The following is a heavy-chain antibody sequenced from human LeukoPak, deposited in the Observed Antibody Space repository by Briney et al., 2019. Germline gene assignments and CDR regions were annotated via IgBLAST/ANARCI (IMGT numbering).Heavy chain of an antibody. D-gene: IGHD3-10*01. CDR2: IRSSGLYT. CDR3: ARVSSIDY. V-gene: IGHV3-21*01. CDR1: GFTFSDYT. J-gene: IGHJ4*02. Sequence: GGSLRLSCAASGFTFSDYTMNWVRQAPGKGLEWVSSIRSSGLYTYYADSVKGRFTISRDNAKNSLYLQMNSLTSEDTAVYYCARVSSIDYWGQGTLVTVSS.